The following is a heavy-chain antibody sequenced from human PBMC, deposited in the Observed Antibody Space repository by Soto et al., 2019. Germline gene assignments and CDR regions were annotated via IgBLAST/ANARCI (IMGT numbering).Heavy chain of an antibody. Sequence: SETLSLTCTVSGGSISSYYWSWIRQPPGKGLEWIGYIYYSGSTNYNPSLKSRVTISVATSKNQFSLKLSSVTAADTAAYYCARDNYCGKLRHYYGMDVWGQGTTVTVSS. J-gene: IGHJ6*02. V-gene: IGHV4-59*01. D-gene: IGHD3-10*01. CDR2: IYYSGST. CDR1: GGSISSYY. CDR3: ARDNYCGKLRHYYGMDV.